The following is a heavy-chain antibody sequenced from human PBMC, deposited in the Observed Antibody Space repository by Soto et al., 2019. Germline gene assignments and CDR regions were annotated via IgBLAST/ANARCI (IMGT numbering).Heavy chain of an antibody. Sequence: QVQLQESGPGLVRPSQTLSLTCAVSSGSIRSGDYYWTWILQPPGKGLEWIGYFDHSGRAYYHPSLKSRATISLDTSHSGFSLKLNSVTAADTAVYFCAGELGTFYFEHWGQGRLVTVSS. CDR1: SGSIRSGDYY. J-gene: IGHJ4*02. V-gene: IGHV4-30-4*01. CDR3: AGELGTFYFEH. D-gene: IGHD7-27*01. CDR2: FDHSGRA.